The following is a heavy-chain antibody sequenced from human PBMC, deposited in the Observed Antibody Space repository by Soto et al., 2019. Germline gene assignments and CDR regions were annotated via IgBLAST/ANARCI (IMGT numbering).Heavy chain of an antibody. Sequence: GGSLRLSCAASGFTFDDYTMHWVRQAPGKGLEWVSLISWDGGSTYYADSVKGRFTISRDNSKNSLYLQMNSLRTEDTALYYCAKDTSWYYGMDVWGQGTTVTVSS. J-gene: IGHJ6*02. CDR2: ISWDGGST. CDR1: GFTFDDYT. CDR3: AKDTSWYYGMDV. V-gene: IGHV3-43*01.